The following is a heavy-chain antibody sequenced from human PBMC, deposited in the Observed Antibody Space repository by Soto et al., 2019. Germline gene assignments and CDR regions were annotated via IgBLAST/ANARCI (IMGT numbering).Heavy chain of an antibody. CDR3: ATDDMNRGRFDF. Sequence: ASVKVSCKASGHSSTHNGISWVRRAPGQGLEWMGWININRGDVNHAPKFQGRVTLTTDTSTTTAYMELRSLRLDDTAVYFCATDDMNRGRFDFWGHGTLVTGSS. J-gene: IGHJ4*01. CDR1: GHSSTHNG. V-gene: IGHV1-18*01. CDR2: ININRGDV.